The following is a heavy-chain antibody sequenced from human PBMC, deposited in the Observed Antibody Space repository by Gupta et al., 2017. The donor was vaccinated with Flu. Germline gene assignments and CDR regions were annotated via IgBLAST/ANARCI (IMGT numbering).Heavy chain of an antibody. Sequence: TAHWIGWVRQVPGQGLEWMGSINPGNADTNYGQSFQGKVTMTADKSISTAYLELGSVKSADTAVYYCVRIRIEDCTRPSAYWGQGSLVTVSS. J-gene: IGHJ4*02. CDR2: INPGNADT. CDR3: VRIRIEDCTRPSAY. V-gene: IGHV5-51*01. CDR1: TAHW. D-gene: IGHD2-21*01.